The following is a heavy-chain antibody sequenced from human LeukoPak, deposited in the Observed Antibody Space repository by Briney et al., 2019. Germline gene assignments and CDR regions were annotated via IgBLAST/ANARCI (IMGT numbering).Heavy chain of an antibody. Sequence: GGSLRLSCAASGFTFSSYAMHWVRQAPGKGLEWVAVISYDGSNKCYADSVKGRFTISRDNSKNTLYLQMNSLRAEDTAVYYCAKSGYYYDSSGYYDSQYYYYGMDVWGQGTTVTVSS. CDR2: ISYDGSNK. CDR1: GFTFSSYA. J-gene: IGHJ6*02. CDR3: AKSGYYYDSSGYYDSQYYYYGMDV. D-gene: IGHD3-22*01. V-gene: IGHV3-30*18.